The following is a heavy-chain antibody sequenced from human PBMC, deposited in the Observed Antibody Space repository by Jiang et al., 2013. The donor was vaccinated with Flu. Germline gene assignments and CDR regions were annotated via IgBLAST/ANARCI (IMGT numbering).Heavy chain of an antibody. CDR2: ISGSGGST. D-gene: IGHD6-19*01. Sequence: VQLLESGGGLVQPGGSLRLSCAASGFTFSSYAMSWVRQAPGKGLEWVSAISGSGGSTYYADSVKGRFTISRDNSKNTLYLQMNSLRAEDTAVYYCAKDLSGSSGWYFDAFDIWGQGTMVTVSS. CDR3: AKDLSGSSGWYFDAFDI. V-gene: IGHV3-23*01. CDR1: GFTFSSYA. J-gene: IGHJ3*02.